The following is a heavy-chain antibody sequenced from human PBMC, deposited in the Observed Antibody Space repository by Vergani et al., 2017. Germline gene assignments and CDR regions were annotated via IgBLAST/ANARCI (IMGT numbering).Heavy chain of an antibody. D-gene: IGHD7-27*01. CDR3: ARGGNWGDFDY. V-gene: IGHV1-3*01. J-gene: IGHJ4*02. CDR1: GYTFTSYA. CDR2: INAGNGNT. Sequence: QVQLVQSGAEVKKPGASVKVSCKASGYTFTSYAMHWVRQAPGQRLEWMGWINAGNGNTKYSQKFQGRVTITRDTSASTAYMELSSLRSEGTAVYYCARGGNWGDFDYWGQGTLVTVSS.